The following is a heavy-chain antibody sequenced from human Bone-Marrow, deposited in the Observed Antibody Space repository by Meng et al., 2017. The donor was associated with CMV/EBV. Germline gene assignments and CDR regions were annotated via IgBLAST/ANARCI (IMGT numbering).Heavy chain of an antibody. CDR2: IYSGGST. D-gene: IGHD1-14*01. Sequence: LICTVSGVPIKSYYWSWIRQSAGKGLEWIGRIYSGGSTDYNPSLRSRVTMSVDTSKNQFSLKLSSVTAADTAVYYCARDDRVHGFDPWGQGTLVTVSS. CDR3: ARDDRVHGFDP. J-gene: IGHJ5*02. V-gene: IGHV4-4*07. CDR1: GVPIKSYY.